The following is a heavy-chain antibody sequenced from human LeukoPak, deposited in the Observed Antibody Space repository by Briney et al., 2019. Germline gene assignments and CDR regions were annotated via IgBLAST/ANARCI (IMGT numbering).Heavy chain of an antibody. Sequence: SVKVSCKASGGTFSSYAISWVRQAPGQGLEWMGGIIPIFGTANYAQKFQGRVTITADESTSTAYMELSSLRSEDTAVYYCAVPGNSGSWYESVYWGQGTLVTVSS. J-gene: IGHJ4*02. CDR1: GGTFSSYA. V-gene: IGHV1-69*13. CDR2: IIPIFGTA. D-gene: IGHD6-13*01. CDR3: AVPGNSGSWYESVY.